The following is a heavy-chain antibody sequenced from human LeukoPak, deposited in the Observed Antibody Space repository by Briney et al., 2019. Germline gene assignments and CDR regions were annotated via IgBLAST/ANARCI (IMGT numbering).Heavy chain of an antibody. CDR2: ISGSGGST. CDR1: GFTFSSYA. V-gene: IGHV3-23*01. D-gene: IGHD4-11*01. J-gene: IGHJ4*02. CDR3: AKDPLLYSTYVLPYYFDY. Sequence: GESLRLSCAASGFTFSSYAMSWVRQAPGKGLEWVSAISGSGGSTYYADSVKGRFTISRDNSKNTLYLQMNSLRAEDTAVYYCAKDPLLYSTYVLPYYFDYWGQGTLVTVSS.